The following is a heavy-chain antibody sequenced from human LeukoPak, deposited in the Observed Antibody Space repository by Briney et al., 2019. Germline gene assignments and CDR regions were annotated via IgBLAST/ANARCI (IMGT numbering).Heavy chain of an antibody. CDR1: GGSISSGDYY. Sequence: SETLSLTCTVSGGSISSGDYYWSWIRQPPGKGPEWIGYIYYSGSTYYNPSLKSRVTISVDTSKNQFSLKLSSVTAADTAVYYCARAPYYYDSSGVCPVYFDYWGQGTLVTVSS. D-gene: IGHD3-22*01. V-gene: IGHV4-30-4*01. CDR3: ARAPYYYDSSGVCPVYFDY. CDR2: IYYSGST. J-gene: IGHJ4*02.